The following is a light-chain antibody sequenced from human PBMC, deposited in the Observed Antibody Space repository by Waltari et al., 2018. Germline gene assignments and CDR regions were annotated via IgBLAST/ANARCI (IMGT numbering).Light chain of an antibody. V-gene: IGKV3-11*01. CDR2: DAS. CDR1: EDVSIY. CDR3: QQRRNWPPLT. Sequence: ETVLTQSPATLSLSPGERANLSCRASEDVSIYLAWYQQKPGPAPRLLIYDASNRATGIPAMVSGSGSGTDFTLTSSSLEPEDFALYYCQQRRNWPPLTFGGGTKVE. J-gene: IGKJ4*01.